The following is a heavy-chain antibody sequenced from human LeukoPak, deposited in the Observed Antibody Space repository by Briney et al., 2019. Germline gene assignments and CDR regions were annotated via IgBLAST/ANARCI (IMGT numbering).Heavy chain of an antibody. Sequence: GGSLRLSCAASGFTFSTYAMTWVPQAPGKGLEWVSLISGTGGSTYYADSVKGRFTISRDNSKNTLYLQMNSLRAEDTAVYYCANAPGVDYYDSSGYYYDYWGQGTLVTVSS. J-gene: IGHJ4*02. V-gene: IGHV3-23*01. D-gene: IGHD3-22*01. CDR1: GFTFSTYA. CDR2: ISGTGGST. CDR3: ANAPGVDYYDSSGYYYDY.